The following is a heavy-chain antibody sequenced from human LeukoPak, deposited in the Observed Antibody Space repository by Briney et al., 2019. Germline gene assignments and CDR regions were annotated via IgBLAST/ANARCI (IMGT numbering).Heavy chain of an antibody. Sequence: PGGSLRLSCAASGFTFSSYAMNWVRQAPGKGLEWVSAISGSGGSTYYADSVKGRFTISRDNSKNTLYLQMNSLRAEDTAVYYCAKEHDSSGYYYVGPHDAFDIWGQGTMVTVSS. J-gene: IGHJ3*02. CDR3: AKEHDSSGYYYVGPHDAFDI. CDR2: ISGSGGST. D-gene: IGHD3-22*01. V-gene: IGHV3-23*01. CDR1: GFTFSSYA.